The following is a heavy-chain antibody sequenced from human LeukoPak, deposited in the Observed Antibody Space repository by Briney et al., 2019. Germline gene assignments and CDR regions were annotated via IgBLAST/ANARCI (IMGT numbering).Heavy chain of an antibody. CDR3: AREGNRQGILTGYYKERGAFDI. CDR2: INPNSGGT. J-gene: IGHJ3*02. D-gene: IGHD3-9*01. Sequence: ASVKVSCKASGYTFTGYYMHWVRQAPGQGLEWMGWINPNSGGTNYAQKFQGRVTITRDTSISTAYMELSRLRSDDTAVYYCAREGNRQGILTGYYKERGAFDIWGQGTMVTVSS. CDR1: GYTFTGYY. V-gene: IGHV1-2*02.